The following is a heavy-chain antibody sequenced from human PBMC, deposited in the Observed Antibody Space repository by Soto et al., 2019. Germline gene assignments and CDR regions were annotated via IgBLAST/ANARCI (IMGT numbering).Heavy chain of an antibody. Sequence: QVQLQESGPGLVKPSQTLSLTCTVSGGSISSGGYYWSWIRQHPGKGLEWIGYIYYSGSTYYNPSRKSRVTISVDKSKNQFSLKLSSVTAADTAVYYCAREHFYGSGSYVDYWGQGTLVTVSS. CDR3: AREHFYGSGSYVDY. V-gene: IGHV4-31*03. D-gene: IGHD3-10*01. CDR1: GGSISSGGYY. J-gene: IGHJ4*02. CDR2: IYYSGST.